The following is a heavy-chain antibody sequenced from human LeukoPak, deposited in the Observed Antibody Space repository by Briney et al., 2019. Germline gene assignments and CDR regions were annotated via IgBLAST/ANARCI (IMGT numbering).Heavy chain of an antibody. J-gene: IGHJ4*02. Sequence: GGSLRLSCAASGFTVSSNYMSWVRQAPGKGLEWVSVIYSGGSTYYADSVKGRFTISRDNSKNTLYLQMNSLRAEDTAVYYCARVLSSGYSPDDYFDYWGQGTLVTVSS. CDR1: GFTVSSNY. D-gene: IGHD3-22*01. CDR2: IYSGGST. V-gene: IGHV3-53*01. CDR3: ARVLSSGYSPDDYFDY.